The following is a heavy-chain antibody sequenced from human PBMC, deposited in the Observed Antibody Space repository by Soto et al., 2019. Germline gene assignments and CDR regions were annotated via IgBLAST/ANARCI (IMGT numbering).Heavy chain of an antibody. J-gene: IGHJ5*02. D-gene: IGHD2-15*01. CDR1: GFTFSSYA. CDR2: ISGSGGST. V-gene: IGHV3-23*04. CDR3: AKAQYCSGGSCYPASWFDP. Sequence: EVQLVESGGGLVKPGGSLRLSCAASGFTFSSYAMSWVRQAPGKGLEWVSAISGSGGSTYYADSVKGRFTISRDNSKNTLYLQMNSLRAEDTAVYYCAKAQYCSGGSCYPASWFDPWGQGTLVTVSS.